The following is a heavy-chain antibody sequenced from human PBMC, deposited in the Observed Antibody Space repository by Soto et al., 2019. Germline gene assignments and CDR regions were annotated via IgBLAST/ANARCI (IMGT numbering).Heavy chain of an antibody. Sequence: PSQTLSLTCPPSRVPISSYYWSWSRQPPGKGLEWIGYITHTGSTNYNPSLKSRVTISVDTSKNQFSLKLSSVTWGDTAGYYCARGESDPEYYGYGMDVWGQGTTVTGS. V-gene: IGHV4-59*01. D-gene: IGHD1-26*01. CDR2: ITHTGST. J-gene: IGHJ6*02. CDR1: RVPISSYY. CDR3: ARGESDPEYYGYGMDV.